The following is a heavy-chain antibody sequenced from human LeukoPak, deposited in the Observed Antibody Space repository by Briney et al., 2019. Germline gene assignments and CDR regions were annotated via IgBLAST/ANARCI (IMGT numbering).Heavy chain of an antibody. CDR2: INFDGRSS. CDR3: ARAVSRYDFWNYYYMDV. J-gene: IGHJ6*03. CDR1: GFIFRGYW. D-gene: IGHD3-3*01. V-gene: IGHV3-74*03. Sequence: GGSLRLSCAASGFIFRGYWMHWVRHAPGKGLIWVSGINFDGRSSMYADSVKGRFTISRDNAKNTLYLQVNSLRAEDTAVYYCARAVSRYDFWNYYYMDVWGKGTTVTVSS.